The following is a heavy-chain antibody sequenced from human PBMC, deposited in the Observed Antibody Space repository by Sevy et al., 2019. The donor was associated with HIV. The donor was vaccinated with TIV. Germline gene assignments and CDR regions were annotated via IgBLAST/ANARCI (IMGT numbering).Heavy chain of an antibody. Sequence: GGSLRLSCAASGFTFNTHAMNWVRQAPGKGLEWDSVISGIGSSTYYADSVKCRFTISRDNSKNTRYLQMNSLRADDTAVYNCAKALNPALESMIEVIFRSLKGFDVWGQGTMVTVSS. D-gene: IGHD3-22*01. CDR2: ISGIGSST. J-gene: IGHJ3*01. V-gene: IGHV3-23*01. CDR1: GFTFNTHA. CDR3: AKALNPALESMIEVIFRSLKGFDV.